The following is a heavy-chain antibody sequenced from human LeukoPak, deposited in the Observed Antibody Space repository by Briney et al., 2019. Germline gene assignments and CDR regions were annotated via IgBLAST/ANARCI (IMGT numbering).Heavy chain of an antibody. CDR1: GYSFTSYW. J-gene: IGHJ4*02. D-gene: IGHD3-22*01. V-gene: IGHV5-10-1*01. Sequence: GESLKISCKGSGYSFTSYWISWVRQMPGKGLEWMGRIDPSDSYTNYSPSFQGHVTISADKSISTAYLQWSSLKASDTAMYYCARHFRDYYDSSGYSIADLDYWGQGTLVTVSS. CDR2: IDPSDSYT. CDR3: ARHFRDYYDSSGYSIADLDY.